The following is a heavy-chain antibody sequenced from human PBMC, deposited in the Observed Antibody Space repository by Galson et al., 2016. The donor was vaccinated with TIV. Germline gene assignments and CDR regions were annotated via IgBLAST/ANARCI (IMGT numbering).Heavy chain of an antibody. J-gene: IGHJ6*02. CDR3: ARYSGRYYALDV. D-gene: IGHD5-12*01. V-gene: IGHV3-23*01. Sequence: SLRLSCAASGFTFSIFAMTWVRQAPGMGLEWVSAISGGGGSTYYADSVKGRFTISRDNSKNTLFLQMNSLRADDTAVYYCARYSGRYYALDVWGQGTTVTVSS. CDR2: ISGGGGST. CDR1: GFTFSIFA.